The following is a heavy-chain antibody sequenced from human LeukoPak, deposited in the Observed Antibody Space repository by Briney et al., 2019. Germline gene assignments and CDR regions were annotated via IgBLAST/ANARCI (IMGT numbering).Heavy chain of an antibody. V-gene: IGHV4-30-4*01. J-gene: IGHJ4*02. CDR2: IYYSGST. Sequence: SQTLSLTCTVSGGPISSGDYYWTWIRQPPGKGLEWIGYIYYSGSTLYNPSLKSRATISVDTSKNQFSLKLSSVTAADTAVYYCARATAVASFDHWGQGTLVTVSS. CDR1: GGPISSGDYY. CDR3: ARATAVASFDH. D-gene: IGHD4-23*01.